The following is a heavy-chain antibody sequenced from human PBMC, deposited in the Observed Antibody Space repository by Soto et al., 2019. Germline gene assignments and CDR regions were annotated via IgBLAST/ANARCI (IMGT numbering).Heavy chain of an antibody. CDR3: ARDVAAADY. J-gene: IGHJ4*02. V-gene: IGHV1-3*01. D-gene: IGHD6-13*01. Sequence: ALGKVSGEASGKNFTKYGIHWVRQAPGQRLEWMGWINAGNGNTKYSQKFQGRVTITRDTSASTAYMELSNLRSEDTAVYYCARDVAAADYWGQGTLVTAPQ. CDR2: INAGNGNT. CDR1: GKNFTKYG.